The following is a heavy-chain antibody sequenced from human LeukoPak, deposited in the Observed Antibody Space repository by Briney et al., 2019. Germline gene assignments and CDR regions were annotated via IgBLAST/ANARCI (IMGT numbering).Heavy chain of an antibody. CDR2: IYTSGST. CDR3: ARPMSTANYFY. V-gene: IGHV4-61*02. CDR1: GGSISSGSYY. D-gene: IGHD4/OR15-4a*01. J-gene: IGHJ4*02. Sequence: SETLSLTCTVSGGSISSGSYYWSWIRQPAGKGLEWIGRIYTSGSTNYNPSLKSRVTISVDTSKNQFSLKLSSVTAADTAVYYCARPMSTANYFYWGQGTLVTVSS.